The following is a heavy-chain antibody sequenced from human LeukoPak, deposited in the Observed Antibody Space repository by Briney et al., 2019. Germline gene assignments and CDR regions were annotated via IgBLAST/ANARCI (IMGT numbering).Heavy chain of an antibody. V-gene: IGHV4-34*01. CDR2: INHSGST. CDR1: GGSFSVYY. D-gene: IGHD5-12*01. J-gene: IGHJ4*02. CDR3: ARLTWITDY. Sequence: PSETLSLTCAVYGGSFSVYYWSWIRQPPGKGLEWIGEINHSGSTNYNPPLKSRVTISLDTSKNQFSLTVSSVTAADTAVYYCARLTWITDYWGQGTLVTVSS.